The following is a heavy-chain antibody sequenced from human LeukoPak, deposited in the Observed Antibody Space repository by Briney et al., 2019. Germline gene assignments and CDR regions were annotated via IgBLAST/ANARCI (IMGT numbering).Heavy chain of an antibody. V-gene: IGHV1-2*02. CDR2: INPNSGGT. CDR1: GYTFTGYY. D-gene: IGHD3-3*01. Sequence: ASVKVSCKASGYTFTGYYMHWVRQAPGQGLEWMGWINPNSGGTNYAQKFQGRVTMTRDTSISTAYMELSRLRSDDTAVYYCAREYYDFWSGYYKGASYFDYWGQGTLVPVSS. J-gene: IGHJ4*02. CDR3: AREYYDFWSGYYKGASYFDY.